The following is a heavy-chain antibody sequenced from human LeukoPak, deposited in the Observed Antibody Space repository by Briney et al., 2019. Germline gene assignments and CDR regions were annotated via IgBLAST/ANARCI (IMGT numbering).Heavy chain of an antibody. CDR3: ARDRSGYDNWYFDL. CDR1: GGTFTSYG. CDR2: ISAYNGNT. V-gene: IGHV1-18*01. J-gene: IGHJ2*01. Sequence: ASVKVSCKASGGTFTSYGISWVRQAPGQGLEWMGWISAYNGNTNYAQKLQGRVTMTTDTSTSTAYMELRSLRSDDTAVYYCARDRSGYDNWYFDLWGRGTLVTVSS. D-gene: IGHD5-12*01.